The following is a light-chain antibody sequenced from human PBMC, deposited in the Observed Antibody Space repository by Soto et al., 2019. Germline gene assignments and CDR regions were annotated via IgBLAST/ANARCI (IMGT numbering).Light chain of an antibody. CDR2: DAS. V-gene: IGKV3-11*01. J-gene: IGKJ1*01. Sequence: EILLTQSPDTLSFSPGERPTLSYVASQTVSSNYLAWYQQKPGQAPRLLIYDASNRATGIPVRFSGSGSGTDYTLTVSSLEPEDFAVYYCQQRSNLPWTFGQGTKVDIK. CDR3: QQRSNLPWT. CDR1: QTVSSNY.